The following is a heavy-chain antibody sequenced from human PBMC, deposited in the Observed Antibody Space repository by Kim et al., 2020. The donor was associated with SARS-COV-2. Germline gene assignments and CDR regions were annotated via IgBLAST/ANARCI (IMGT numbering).Heavy chain of an antibody. CDR2: IHSSGTP. CDR1: GGSMSQYF. Sequence: SETLSLTCTISGGSMSQYFWAWIRQSAGGGLEWIARIHSSGTPDYNASLKSRVTVSLDTSKNQFFLKLTSVTAADTAIYYCARDQGARGPEDYWGQGILVTVSS. V-gene: IGHV4-4*07. J-gene: IGHJ4*02. CDR3: ARDQGARGPEDY. D-gene: IGHD5-12*01.